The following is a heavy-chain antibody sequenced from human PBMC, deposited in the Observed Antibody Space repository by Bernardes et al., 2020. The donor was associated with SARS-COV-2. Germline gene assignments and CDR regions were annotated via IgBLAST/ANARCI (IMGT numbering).Heavy chain of an antibody. CDR1: GFTFSSYG. V-gene: IGHV3-30*18. CDR2: ISYDGSNK. CDR3: ANLWFGEGDNDY. J-gene: IGHJ4*02. D-gene: IGHD3-10*01. Sequence: GGSLRLSCAASGFTFSSYGMHWVRQAPGKGLEWVAVISYDGSNKYYADSVKGRFTISRDNSKNTLYLQMNSLRAEDTAVYYCANLWFGEGDNDYWGQGTLVTVSS.